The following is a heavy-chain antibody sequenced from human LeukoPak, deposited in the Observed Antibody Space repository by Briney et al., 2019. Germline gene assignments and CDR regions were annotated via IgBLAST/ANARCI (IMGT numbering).Heavy chain of an antibody. D-gene: IGHD3-22*01. Sequence: ASVKVSCKASGYTFTSYDINWERQATGQGLEWMGWMNPNSGNTGYAQKFQGRVTMTRNTSISTAYMELSSLRSEDTAVYYCARGVEYYYDSSGYLPYGYWGQGTLVTVSS. V-gene: IGHV1-8*01. CDR1: GYTFTSYD. J-gene: IGHJ4*02. CDR3: ARGVEYYYDSSGYLPYGY. CDR2: MNPNSGNT.